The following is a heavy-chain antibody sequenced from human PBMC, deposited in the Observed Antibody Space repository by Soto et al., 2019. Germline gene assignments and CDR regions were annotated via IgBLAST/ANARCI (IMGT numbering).Heavy chain of an antibody. Sequence: QVQLVQSGAEVKKPGSSVKVSCKASGGTFSSYAISWVRQAPGQGLEWMGGIIPIFGTANYAQKFQGRVTITADEATSTAYMELSSRRAEDMAVYYWARGGALGYSGDGSYGMDVWGQGTTVTVSS. D-gene: IGHD5-12*01. V-gene: IGHV1-69*12. CDR3: ARGGALGYSGDGSYGMDV. J-gene: IGHJ6*02. CDR2: IIPIFGTA. CDR1: GGTFSSYA.